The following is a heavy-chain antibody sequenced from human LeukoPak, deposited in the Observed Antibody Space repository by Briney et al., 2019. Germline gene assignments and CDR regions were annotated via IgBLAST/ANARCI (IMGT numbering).Heavy chain of an antibody. CDR3: ARDHGTTAYYFDY. D-gene: IGHD4-11*01. V-gene: IGHV1-69*06. J-gene: IGHJ4*02. CDR2: IIPIFGTA. CDR1: GGTFSSYA. Sequence: SVNVSCKASGGTFSSYAISWVRQAPGQGLEWMGRIIPIFGTANYAQKFQGRVTITADKSTSTAYMELSSLRSEDTAVYYCARDHGTTAYYFDYWGQGTLVTVSS.